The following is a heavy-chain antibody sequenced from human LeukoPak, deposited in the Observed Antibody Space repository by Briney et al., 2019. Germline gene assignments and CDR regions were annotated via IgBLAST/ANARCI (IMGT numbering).Heavy chain of an antibody. D-gene: IGHD2-2*01. CDR3: AKKNLGYCSSASCYSDY. J-gene: IGHJ4*02. V-gene: IGHV3-23*01. Sequence: PGGSLRLSCAASGFTFSSYAMSWVRQAPGKGLEWVSTISGSGGNTYYADSVKGRFTISRDNSKNTLYLQMNSLRAEDTAVYYCAKKNLGYCSSASCYSDYWGQGTLVTVSS. CDR1: GFTFSSYA. CDR2: ISGSGGNT.